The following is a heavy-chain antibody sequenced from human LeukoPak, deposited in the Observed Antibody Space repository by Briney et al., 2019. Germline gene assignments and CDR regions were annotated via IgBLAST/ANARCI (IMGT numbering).Heavy chain of an antibody. CDR2: INPNSGGT. V-gene: IGHV1-2*02. CDR1: GYTFTGYY. CDR3: ARDLPQQLVAFDP. J-gene: IGHJ5*02. D-gene: IGHD6-13*01. Sequence: ASVTVSCKASGYTFTGYYMHWVRQAPGQGREWMGWINPNSGGTNYAQKFQGRVTMTRDTSISTAYMELSRLRSDDTAVYYCARDLPQQLVAFDPWGQGTLVTVSS.